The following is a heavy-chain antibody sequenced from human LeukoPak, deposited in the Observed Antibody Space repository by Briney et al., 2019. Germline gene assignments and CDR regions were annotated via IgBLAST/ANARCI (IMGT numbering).Heavy chain of an antibody. J-gene: IGHJ4*02. CDR2: INHSGST. CDR1: GGSFSGYY. V-gene: IGHV4-34*01. Sequence: SETLSLTCAVYGGSFSGYYWSWIRQPPGKGLEWIGEINHSGSTNYNPSLKSRVTISVDTSKHQFSLKLSSVTAADTAVYYCARERVYCSGGSCHSEEELRYFDYWGQGTLVTVSS. D-gene: IGHD2-15*01. CDR3: ARERVYCSGGSCHSEEELRYFDY.